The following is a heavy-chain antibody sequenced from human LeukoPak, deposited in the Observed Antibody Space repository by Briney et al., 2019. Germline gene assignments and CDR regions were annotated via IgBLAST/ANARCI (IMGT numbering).Heavy chain of an antibody. J-gene: IGHJ3*02. V-gene: IGHV1-69*01. CDR1: GGTFSSYA. D-gene: IGHD3-10*01. CDR3: ARGKSRDAFDI. Sequence: SVKVSCKASGGTFSSYAISWVRQAPGHGLEWMGGIIPIFGTANYAQKFQGRVTITADESTSTAYMELSSLRSEDTAMYYCARGKSRDAFDIWGQGTMVTVSS. CDR2: IIPIFGTA.